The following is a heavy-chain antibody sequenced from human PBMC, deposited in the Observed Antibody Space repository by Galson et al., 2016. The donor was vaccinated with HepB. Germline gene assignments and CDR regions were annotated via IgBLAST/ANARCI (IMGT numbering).Heavy chain of an antibody. V-gene: IGHV1-18*01. D-gene: IGHD2-2*01. J-gene: IGHJ6*02. CDR1: GYTFTTYG. Sequence: SVKVSCKASGYTFTTYGISWVRQAPGQGLEWMGWISAYNGNTNYAQKLQGRVTMTTDTSTSTAYMELRSLRSDDTAVYYCARDPRKIRYQLLETNYYYYAMYVWGQGTTVTVSS. CDR3: ARDPRKIRYQLLETNYYYYAMYV. CDR2: ISAYNGNT.